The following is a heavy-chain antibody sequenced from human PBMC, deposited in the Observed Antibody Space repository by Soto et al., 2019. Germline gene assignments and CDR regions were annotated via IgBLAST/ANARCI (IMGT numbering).Heavy chain of an antibody. CDR2: TYYRSKWYN. Sequence: KQSQTLSLTCAISGDSVSSNSAAWNWIRQSPSRGLEWLGRTYYRSKWYNDYAVSVKSRITINPDTSKNQFSLQLNSVTPEDTAVYYCARDREFSSGWYVGDYFDYWGQGTLVTVSS. CDR1: GDSVSSNSAA. D-gene: IGHD6-19*01. J-gene: IGHJ4*02. CDR3: ARDREFSSGWYVGDYFDY. V-gene: IGHV6-1*01.